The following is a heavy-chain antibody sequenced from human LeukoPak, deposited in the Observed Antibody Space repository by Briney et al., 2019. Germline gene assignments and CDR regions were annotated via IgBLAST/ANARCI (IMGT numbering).Heavy chain of an antibody. J-gene: IGHJ4*02. Sequence: GGSLRLSCAASGFTVSSNYMSWVRQAPGEGLEWVSVIYSGGSTYYADSVKGRFTISRDNPKNTLYLQMNSLRAEDTAVYYCARESDFWSGYHFDYWGQGTLVTVSS. D-gene: IGHD3-3*01. CDR2: IYSGGST. V-gene: IGHV3-53*01. CDR1: GFTVSSNY. CDR3: ARESDFWSGYHFDY.